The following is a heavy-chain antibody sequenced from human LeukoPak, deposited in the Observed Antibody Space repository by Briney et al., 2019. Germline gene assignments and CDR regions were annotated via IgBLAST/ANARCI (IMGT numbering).Heavy chain of an antibody. CDR3: ARVLRYSSGWYGRDDVDI. Sequence: SETLPLTCTVYGGSFSGYYWSWIRQPPGKGLEWIGEINHSGSTNYNPSLKSRVTISVDTSKNQFSLKLSSVTAADTAVYYCARVLRYSSGWYGRDDVDIWGQGTMVTVSS. D-gene: IGHD6-19*01. CDR2: INHSGST. J-gene: IGHJ3*02. V-gene: IGHV4-34*01. CDR1: GGSFSGYY.